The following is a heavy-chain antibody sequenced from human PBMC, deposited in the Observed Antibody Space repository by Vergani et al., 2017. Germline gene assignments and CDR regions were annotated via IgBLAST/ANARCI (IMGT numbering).Heavy chain of an antibody. CDR1: GITFKNAW. V-gene: IGHV3-15*01. J-gene: IGHJ4*02. Sequence: EVQVVESGGGLIKPGGSLRLSCVVSGITFKNAWINWVRQAPGKGLEWIGRIRSKNDGGTADYAAPLKGRFTISRDDSNDSAFLLVNNLKTEDTAVYFCYTDYHDYWGQGTLVTVSS. CDR2: IRSKNDGGTA. D-gene: IGHD2-2*02. CDR3: YTDYHDY.